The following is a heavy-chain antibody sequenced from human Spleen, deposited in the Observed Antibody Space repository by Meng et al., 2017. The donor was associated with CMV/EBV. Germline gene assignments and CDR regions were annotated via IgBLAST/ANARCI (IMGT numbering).Heavy chain of an antibody. CDR2: IYWNDDK. CDR3: AHSGTVTTWRY. J-gene: IGHJ4*02. CDR1: GFSLSTSGMR. Sequence: SGPTLVKPTQTLTLTCTFSGFSLSTSGMRVSWIRQPPGKALEWLALIYWNDDKRYSPSLKSRLTITKDTSKNQVVLTMTNMDPVDTATYYCAHSGTVTTWRYWGQGTLVTVSS. D-gene: IGHD4-11*01. V-gene: IGHV2-5*01.